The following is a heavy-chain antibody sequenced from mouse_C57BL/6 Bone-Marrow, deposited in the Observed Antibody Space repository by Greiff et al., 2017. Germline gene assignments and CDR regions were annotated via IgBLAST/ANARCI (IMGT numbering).Heavy chain of an antibody. J-gene: IGHJ4*01. Sequence: QVHVKQPGAELVKPGASVKLSCKASGYTFTSYWMHWVKQRPGQGLEWIGMIHPNSGSTNYNEKFKSKATLTVDKSSSTAYMQLSSLTSEDSAVYYCARGGITTRFAMDYWGQGTSVTVSS. D-gene: IGHD2-4*01. V-gene: IGHV1-64*01. CDR3: ARGGITTRFAMDY. CDR1: GYTFTSYW. CDR2: IHPNSGST.